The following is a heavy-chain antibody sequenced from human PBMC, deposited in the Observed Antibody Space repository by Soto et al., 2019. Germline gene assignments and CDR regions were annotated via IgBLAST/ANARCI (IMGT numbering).Heavy chain of an antibody. J-gene: IGHJ6*03. CDR3: ARLPLVRGAPAYYYYYMDV. V-gene: IGHV4-39*01. D-gene: IGHD3-10*01. CDR1: GGSISSSSYY. Sequence: SQTLSLTCTVSGGSISSSSYYWGWIRQPPGKGLEWIGSIYYSGSTYYNPSLKSRVTISVDTSKNQFSLKLSSLTAADTAVYYCARLPLVRGAPAYYYYYMDVWGKGTTVTVSS. CDR2: IYYSGST.